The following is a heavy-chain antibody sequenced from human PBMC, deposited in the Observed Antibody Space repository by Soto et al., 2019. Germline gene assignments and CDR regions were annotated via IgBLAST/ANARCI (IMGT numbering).Heavy chain of an antibody. Sequence: GESLKISCRGSGYRFSSYWIGWVRQMPGKGLEWMGIIYLPDSDTRYSPSFQGQVTISFDRSIDTTYLQWSSLKASDLAMYYCARLAGHDTFDVWGQGTMVTVSS. CDR1: GYRFSSYW. V-gene: IGHV5-51*01. CDR3: ARLAGHDTFDV. CDR2: IYLPDSDT. J-gene: IGHJ3*01. D-gene: IGHD6-13*01.